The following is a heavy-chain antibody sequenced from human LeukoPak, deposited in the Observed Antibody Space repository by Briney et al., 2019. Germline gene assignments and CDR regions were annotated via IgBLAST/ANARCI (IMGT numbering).Heavy chain of an antibody. J-gene: IGHJ3*02. CDR3: ASSPGYSSGWSLDAFDI. CDR1: GYTFTSYY. CDR2: INPSGGST. D-gene: IGHD6-19*01. V-gene: IGHV1-46*01. Sequence: ASVKVSCKASGYTFTSYYIHWVRQAPGQGLEWMGLINPSGGSTNYAQKFQGRVTMTRDTSTSTAYMELRSLRSDDTAVYYCASSPGYSSGWSLDAFDIWGQGTMVTVSS.